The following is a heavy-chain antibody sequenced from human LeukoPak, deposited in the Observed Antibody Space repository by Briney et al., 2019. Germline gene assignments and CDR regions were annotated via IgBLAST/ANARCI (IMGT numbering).Heavy chain of an antibody. D-gene: IGHD6-13*01. V-gene: IGHV1-69*05. Sequence: GASVKVSCKASGGTFSSYAISWVRQAPGQGLEWMGGIIPIFGTANYAQKFQGRVTITTDESTSTAHMELSSLRSEDTAVYYCVGIAAAGRSRYYYTDVWGKGTTVTVSS. J-gene: IGHJ6*03. CDR1: GGTFSSYA. CDR3: VGIAAAGRSRYYYTDV. CDR2: IIPIFGTA.